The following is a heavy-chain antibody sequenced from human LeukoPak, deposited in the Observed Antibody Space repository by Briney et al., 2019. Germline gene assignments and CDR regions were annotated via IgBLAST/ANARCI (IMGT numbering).Heavy chain of an antibody. J-gene: IGHJ3*02. CDR1: GFTFSSHW. V-gene: IGHV3-74*01. D-gene: IGHD4-17*01. CDR2: INGAGSST. CDR3: ARHLSGDDI. Sequence: PGGSLRLSCAASGFTFSSHWMHWVRQAPGKGLVWVSRINGAGSSTSYADSVKGRFTISRDNSKNTLYLQMNSLRAEDTAVYYCARHLSGDDIWGQGTMVTVSS.